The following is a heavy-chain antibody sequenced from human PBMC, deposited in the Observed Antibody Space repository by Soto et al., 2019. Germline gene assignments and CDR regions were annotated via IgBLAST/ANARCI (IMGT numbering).Heavy chain of an antibody. D-gene: IGHD2-2*01. CDR2: INPSGGST. Sequence: AAGQVSYGATGYTFPSYYKKWVRQAPGQGLEWMGIINPSGGSTSYAQKFQGRVTMTRATSTSTVYMELSSLRSEDTAVYYCAGHPIVVVPAFPKYYGLDVWGQGTTFTVSS. J-gene: IGHJ6*02. CDR3: AGHPIVVVPAFPKYYGLDV. V-gene: IGHV1-46*01. CDR1: GYTFPSYY.